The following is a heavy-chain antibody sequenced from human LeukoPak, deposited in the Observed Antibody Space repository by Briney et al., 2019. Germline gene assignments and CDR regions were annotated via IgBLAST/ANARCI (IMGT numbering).Heavy chain of an antibody. CDR2: INHSGST. CDR1: GGSFSGYY. J-gene: IGHJ5*02. Sequence: PSETLSLTCAVYGGSFSGYYWSWIRQPPGKGLEWIGEINHSGSTNYNPSLKSRVTISVDTSKNQLSLKLSSVTAADTAAYYCARGEYCSGGSCHGNDDWFDPWGQGTLVTVSS. CDR3: ARGEYCSGGSCHGNDDWFDP. V-gene: IGHV4-34*01. D-gene: IGHD2-15*01.